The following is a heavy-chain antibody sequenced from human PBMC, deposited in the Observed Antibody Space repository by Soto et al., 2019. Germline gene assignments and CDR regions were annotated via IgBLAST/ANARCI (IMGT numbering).Heavy chain of an antibody. J-gene: IGHJ3*01. D-gene: IGHD6-19*01. CDR3: ARDLYYSSGRYFDHDALDV. CDR2: ISPHNGRT. Sequence: QVQLVQSGADVKKPGASVKVSCKASGYNFTSYVISWVRQAPGQGLEWMGWISPHNGRTKYSRTFQDRVTMTTDTPTGAVYVELGSLRSDDTAVYSCARDLYYSSGRYFDHDALDVWGQGTVVTVSS. CDR1: GYNFTSYV. V-gene: IGHV1-18*01.